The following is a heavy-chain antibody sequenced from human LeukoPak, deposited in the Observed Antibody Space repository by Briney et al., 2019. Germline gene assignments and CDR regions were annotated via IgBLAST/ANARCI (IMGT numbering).Heavy chain of an antibody. Sequence: PSETLSLTCTVSGGSISSGGYYWSWIRQPPGKGLEWIGYIYHSGSTYYNPSLKSRVTISVDRPKNQFSLKLSSVTAADTAVYYCASVGSSWYGHYYGMDVWGQGTTVTVSS. CDR2: IYHSGST. CDR1: GGSISSGGYY. V-gene: IGHV4-30-2*01. CDR3: ASVGSSWYGHYYGMDV. D-gene: IGHD6-13*01. J-gene: IGHJ6*02.